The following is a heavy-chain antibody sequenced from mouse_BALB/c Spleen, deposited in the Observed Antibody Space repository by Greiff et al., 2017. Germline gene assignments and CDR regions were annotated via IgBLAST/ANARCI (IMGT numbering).Heavy chain of an antibody. D-gene: IGHD2-14*01. J-gene: IGHJ3*01. Sequence: EVHLVESGGGLVQPGGSLRLSCATSGFTFTDYYMSWVRQPPGKALEWLGFIRNKANGYTTEYSASVKGRFTISRDNSQSILYLQMNTLRAEDSATDYCARENNYRYPFAYWGQGTLVTVSA. V-gene: IGHV7-3*02. CDR2: IRNKANGYTT. CDR1: GFTFTDYY. CDR3: ARENNYRYPFAY.